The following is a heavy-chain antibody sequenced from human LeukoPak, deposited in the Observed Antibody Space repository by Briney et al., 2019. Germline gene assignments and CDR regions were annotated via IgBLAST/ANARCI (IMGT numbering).Heavy chain of an antibody. J-gene: IGHJ5*02. CDR2: ISSDGGST. CDR1: GFTFSSYA. Sequence: PGGSLRLSCSAPGFTFSSYAMHWVRQAPGKGLEYVSAISSDGGSTYYADSVKGRFTISRNNSKNTLYLQMSSLRAEDTAVYYCVKDCDIVGWNWFDPWGQGTLVTVSS. CDR3: VKDCDIVGWNWFDP. V-gene: IGHV3-64D*06. D-gene: IGHD2-21*01.